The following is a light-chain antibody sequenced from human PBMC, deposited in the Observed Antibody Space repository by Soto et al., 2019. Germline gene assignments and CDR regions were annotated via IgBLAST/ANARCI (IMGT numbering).Light chain of an antibody. J-gene: IGLJ2*01. CDR1: SSDVGGYNY. CDR3: SSFAGSNVV. Sequence: QSALTQPPSASGSPGQSVTISCTGTSSDVGGYNYVSWYQQHPGKAPKLMISEVSKRPSGVPDRFSGSKSGNTASLTVSGLQAEDEADYSCSSFAGSNVVFGGGTKLTVL. V-gene: IGLV2-8*01. CDR2: EVS.